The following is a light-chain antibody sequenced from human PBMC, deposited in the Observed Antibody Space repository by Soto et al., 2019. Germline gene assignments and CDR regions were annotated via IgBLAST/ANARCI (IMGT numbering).Light chain of an antibody. CDR3: QNYNSAPYT. J-gene: IGKJ2*01. Sequence: DIQVTQSPSSLSASVGDRVTITCRASQDISNYLAWYQQKPGKVPKPLIYGASTLQSGVPSRFSGSGSGTDFTLTISSLQPEDVATYYCQNYNSAPYTFGQGTKLEIK. CDR1: QDISNY. CDR2: GAS. V-gene: IGKV1-27*01.